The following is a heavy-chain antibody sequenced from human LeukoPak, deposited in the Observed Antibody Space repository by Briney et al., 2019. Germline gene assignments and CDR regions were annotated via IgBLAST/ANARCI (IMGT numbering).Heavy chain of an antibody. CDR3: ARGGYPSRMDV. D-gene: IGHD5-12*01. Sequence: GGSLRLSCAASGFTVSSNYMSWVRRAPGKGLEWVSVIYSGGSTYYADSVKGRFTISRDNSKNTLYLQMNSLRAEDTAVYYCARGGYPSRMDVWGQGTTVTVSS. CDR2: IYSGGST. V-gene: IGHV3-53*01. CDR1: GFTVSSNY. J-gene: IGHJ6*02.